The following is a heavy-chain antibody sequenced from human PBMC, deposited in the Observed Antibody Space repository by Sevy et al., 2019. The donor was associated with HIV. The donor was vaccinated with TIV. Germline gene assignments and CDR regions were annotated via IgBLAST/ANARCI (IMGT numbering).Heavy chain of an antibody. CDR2: ISYDGSNK. D-gene: IGHD3-22*01. Sequence: GGSLRLSCAASGFTFSSYAMHWVRQAPGKGLGWVAVISYDGSNKYYADSVKGRFTISRDNSKNTLYLQMNSLRAEDTAVYYCARDYYDSSGYHFDYWGQGTLVTVSS. CDR3: ARDYYDSSGYHFDY. J-gene: IGHJ4*02. CDR1: GFTFSSYA. V-gene: IGHV3-30-3*01.